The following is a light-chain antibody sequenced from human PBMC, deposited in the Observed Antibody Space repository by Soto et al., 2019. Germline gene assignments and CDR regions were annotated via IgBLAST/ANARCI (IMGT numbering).Light chain of an antibody. CDR1: QSVSSY. CDR2: GAS. V-gene: IGKV3-15*01. J-gene: IGKJ1*01. Sequence: EIVLTQSPATLSFSAGERATLSCRASQSVSSYLAWYQQKPGQAPRLLIYGASTRATGIPARFSGSGSGTEFTLTISSLQSEDFAVYYCQQYNNWPRTFGQGTKVDIK. CDR3: QQYNNWPRT.